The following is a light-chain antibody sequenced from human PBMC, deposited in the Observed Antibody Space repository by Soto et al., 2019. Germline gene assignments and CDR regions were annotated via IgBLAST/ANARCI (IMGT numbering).Light chain of an antibody. CDR2: ENN. CDR1: SSNIGNNY. Sequence: QSVLTQPPSVSAAPGQTVTISCSGSSSNIGNNYVSWYQQLPGTAPKLLIYENNKRPSGIPDRFSGSKSDTSATLGITGLQTGDEADYYCGTWDSSLSARVFGTGTKVTVL. J-gene: IGLJ1*01. CDR3: GTWDSSLSARV. V-gene: IGLV1-51*02.